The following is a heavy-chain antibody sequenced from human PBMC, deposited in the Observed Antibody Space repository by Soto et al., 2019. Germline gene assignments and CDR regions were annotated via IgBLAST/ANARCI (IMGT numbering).Heavy chain of an antibody. CDR3: ARGNYLTPYLFDY. Sequence: QVQLQESGPGLVKPSETLSLTCTVSGGSVSSGSYYWSWIRQPPGKGLEWIGFIYYSGNTNYNPSLKSRLTISVDTSKNQFSLRLSSVTAADTAVYYCARGNYLTPYLFDYWGQGTLVTVSS. J-gene: IGHJ4*02. D-gene: IGHD2-2*02. CDR2: IYYSGNT. V-gene: IGHV4-61*01. CDR1: GGSVSSGSYY.